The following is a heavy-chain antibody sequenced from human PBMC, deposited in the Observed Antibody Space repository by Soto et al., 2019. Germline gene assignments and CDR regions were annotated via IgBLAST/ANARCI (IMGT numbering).Heavy chain of an antibody. J-gene: IGHJ6*02. CDR1: GFTFSSYG. V-gene: IGHV3-30*18. D-gene: IGHD5-12*01. CDR2: ISYDGSNK. CDR3: AKDLSPRWLDYYYYGMDV. Sequence: GGSLRLSCAASGFTFSSYGMHWVRQAPGKGLEWVAVISYDGSNKYYADSVKGRFTISRDNSKNTLYLQMNSLRAEDTAVYYCAKDLSPRWLDYYYYGMDVWGQGTTVTVAS.